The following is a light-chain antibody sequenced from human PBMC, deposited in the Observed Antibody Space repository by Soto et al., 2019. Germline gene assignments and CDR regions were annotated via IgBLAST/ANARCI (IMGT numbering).Light chain of an antibody. CDR3: HQYNNWPSWT. V-gene: IGKV3-20*01. CDR1: QSVSSSY. CDR2: GAS. J-gene: IGKJ1*01. Sequence: EIVLTQSPGTLSLSPGERATLSCRASQSVSSSYLAWYQQKPGQAPRLLIYGASSRATGIPDRFSGSGSGTEFTLTISSLQPEDFAVYYCHQYNNWPSWTFGQGNKVDIK.